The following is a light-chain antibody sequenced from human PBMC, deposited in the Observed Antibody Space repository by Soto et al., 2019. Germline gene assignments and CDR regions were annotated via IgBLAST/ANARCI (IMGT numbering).Light chain of an antibody. V-gene: IGKV3-20*01. CDR3: QQLRAYPHT. CDR1: QSVSNNY. J-gene: IGKJ2*01. CDR2: GAS. Sequence: EIVLTQSPGTLSLSPGERATLSCRASQSVSNNYLAWYQQKPGQAPRLLIYGASNRATGIPDRFSGSGSGTDFTLTISRLEPEDFATYYCQQLRAYPHTFGQGTKLDIK.